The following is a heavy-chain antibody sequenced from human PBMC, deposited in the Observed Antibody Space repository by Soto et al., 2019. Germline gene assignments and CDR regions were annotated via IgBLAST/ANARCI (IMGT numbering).Heavy chain of an antibody. D-gene: IGHD6-19*01. V-gene: IGHV3-48*02. CDR3: ARVPVYSSGWHDY. CDR2: ISSSSSTI. Sequence: GGSLRLSCAASGFTFRSYSMNWVRQAPGKGLEWVSYISSSSSTIYNADSVKGRFTISRDNAKNLLYLQMNSLRDEDTAVYYCARVPVYSSGWHDYWGQGTLVTVSS. J-gene: IGHJ4*02. CDR1: GFTFRSYS.